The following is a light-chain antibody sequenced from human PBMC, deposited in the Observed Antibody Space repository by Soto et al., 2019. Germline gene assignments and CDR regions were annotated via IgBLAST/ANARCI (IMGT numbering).Light chain of an antibody. V-gene: IGKV3-15*01. CDR3: QQYKNWPL. Sequence: EIVMTQSPTILSVSPGEIATLSCRASQSVSSSYLAWYQQKPGQAPRLLLYGASTRATGIPVRFSGSGFGTEFTLTISSLQSEDFAVYYCQQYKNWPLFGQGTRLEI. CDR1: QSVSSSY. CDR2: GAS. J-gene: IGKJ5*01.